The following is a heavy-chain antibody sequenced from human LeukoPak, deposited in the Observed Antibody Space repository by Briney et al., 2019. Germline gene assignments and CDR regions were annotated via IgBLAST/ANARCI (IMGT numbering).Heavy chain of an antibody. CDR2: MNPTSGDT. Sequence: ASVKVSCKASGYTFSDYDVNWVRQAPGQGLEWMGWMNPTSGDTGYAQKFQGRVTMTRSMSRNTAYMELSRLRSEDTAVYIWARVVMKAFYYYYMDVWGKGTT. CDR1: GYTFSDYD. D-gene: IGHD2-21*01. CDR3: ARVVMKAFYYYYMDV. V-gene: IGHV1-8*01. J-gene: IGHJ6*03.